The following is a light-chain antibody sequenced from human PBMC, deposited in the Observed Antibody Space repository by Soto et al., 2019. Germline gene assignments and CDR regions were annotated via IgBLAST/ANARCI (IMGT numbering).Light chain of an antibody. CDR1: QSISSY. Sequence: QMTQSPSSLSASVGDRVTITCRASQSISSYLNWYQQKPGKAPKLLIYAASSLQSGVPSRSSGSGSGTDFTLTISSLQPEDFATYYCQQSYSTRWTFGQGTKVDIK. CDR3: QQSYSTRWT. V-gene: IGKV1-39*01. CDR2: AAS. J-gene: IGKJ1*01.